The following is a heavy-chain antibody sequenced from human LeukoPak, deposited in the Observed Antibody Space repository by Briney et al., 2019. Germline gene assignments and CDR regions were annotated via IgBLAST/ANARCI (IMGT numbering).Heavy chain of an antibody. D-gene: IGHD2-2*02. Sequence: GGSLRLSCAASGFTFTSYGMSWVRQTPGKGLEWVSSSSGSSGSTYYADSVKGRFTISRDNAKNTLQMQMRSLRAEDTAVYYCAKKSAIGWFDPWGQGTLVTVSS. V-gene: IGHV3-23*01. CDR2: SSGSSGST. CDR1: GFTFTSYG. CDR3: AKKSAIGWFDP. J-gene: IGHJ5*02.